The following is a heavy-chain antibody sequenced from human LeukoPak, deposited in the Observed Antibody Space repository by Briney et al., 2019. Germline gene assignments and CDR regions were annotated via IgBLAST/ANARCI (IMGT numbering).Heavy chain of an antibody. CDR2: IYSGGST. J-gene: IGHJ4*02. D-gene: IGHD2-2*01. CDR3: ARAVVPAAYDY. Sequence: GGSLRLSCAASGFTVSSNYMSWVRQAPGKGLAWVSVIYSGGSTYYADSVKGRFTISRDNSKNTLYLQMNSLRAEDTAVYYCARAVVPAAYDYWGQGTLVTVSS. V-gene: IGHV3-53*01. CDR1: GFTVSSNY.